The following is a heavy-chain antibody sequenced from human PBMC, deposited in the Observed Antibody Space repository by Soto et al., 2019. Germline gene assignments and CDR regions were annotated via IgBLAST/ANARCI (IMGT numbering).Heavy chain of an antibody. CDR3: ARDPYYYDSSGYYHDFDY. Sequence: ASVKGDCKASGYTFTSYYMHCVRKAHEQGLEWMGIINPSGGSTSYAQKFQGRVTMTRDTSTSTVYMELSSLRSEDTAVYYCARDPYYYDSSGYYHDFDYWVHGTLVTVSS. CDR2: INPSGGST. J-gene: IGHJ4*01. CDR1: GYTFTSYY. D-gene: IGHD3-22*01. V-gene: IGHV1-46*03.